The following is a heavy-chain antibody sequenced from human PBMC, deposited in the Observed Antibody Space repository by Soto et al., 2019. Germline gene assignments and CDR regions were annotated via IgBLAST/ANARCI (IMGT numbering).Heavy chain of an antibody. CDR2: IIPVFGRP. CDR1: GGTFSSFG. V-gene: IGHV1-69*13. CDR3: AREGSGYNF. Sequence: GASVKVSCKASGGTFSSFGISWVQQAPGQGLEWMGGIIPVFGRPNYAQRFRGRLTITADESTNTGYMELIDLTSEDTAVYYCAREGSGYNFWGQGTQVTVSS. J-gene: IGHJ1*01. D-gene: IGHD5-12*01.